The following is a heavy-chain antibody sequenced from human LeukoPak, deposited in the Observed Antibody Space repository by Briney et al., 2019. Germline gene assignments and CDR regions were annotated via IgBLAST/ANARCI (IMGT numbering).Heavy chain of an antibody. Sequence: GESLKISCKGSGYSFASYWIGWVRQMPGKGLEWMGIIYPGDSDTKYSPSFQGQVTISADKSLNTAYLQWTSLKASDTATYFCARRTPYGSDNIYYFDYWGQGTLVTVSS. J-gene: IGHJ4*02. D-gene: IGHD3-10*01. V-gene: IGHV5-51*01. CDR3: ARRTPYGSDNIYYFDY. CDR2: IYPGDSDT. CDR1: GYSFASYW.